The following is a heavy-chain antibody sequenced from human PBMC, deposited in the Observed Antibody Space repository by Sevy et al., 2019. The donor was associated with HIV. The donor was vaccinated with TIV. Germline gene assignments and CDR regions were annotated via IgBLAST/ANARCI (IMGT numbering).Heavy chain of an antibody. D-gene: IGHD4-17*01. Sequence: GGSLRLSCAASGFTFDDYTMHWVRQPPGKGLEWVSLISWDGGSTYYADSVKGRFTISRDNSKNSLFLQMNSLRSEDTAFYYCAKLGGNYGDDEDYGGRGTLVTVSS. V-gene: IGHV3-43*01. J-gene: IGHJ4*02. CDR3: AKLGGNYGDDEDY. CDR2: ISWDGGST. CDR1: GFTFDDYT.